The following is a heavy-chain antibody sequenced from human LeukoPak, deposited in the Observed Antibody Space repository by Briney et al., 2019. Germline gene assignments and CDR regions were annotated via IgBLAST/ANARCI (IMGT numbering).Heavy chain of an antibody. CDR1: GGTFSSYA. V-gene: IGHV1-69*01. CDR3: ARGKHLAVAGLIDY. Sequence: ASVKVSCKASGGTFSSYAISWVRQAPGQGLEWMGGIITIFGTANYAQKFQGRVTITADESTSTAYMELSSLRSEDTAVYYCARGKHLAVAGLIDYWGQGTLVTVSS. J-gene: IGHJ4*02. CDR2: IITIFGTA. D-gene: IGHD6-19*01.